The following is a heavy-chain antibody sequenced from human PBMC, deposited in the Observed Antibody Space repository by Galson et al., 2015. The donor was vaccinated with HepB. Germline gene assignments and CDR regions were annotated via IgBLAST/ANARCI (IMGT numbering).Heavy chain of an antibody. D-gene: IGHD1-7*01. Sequence: SLRLSCAASGFTFNRFGMHWVRQAPGKGLEWVAVTWYDGSEKYYASSVKGRFSISRDNSRNTPYLQMNSLRAEDTAIYYCARDLALGTTIISDYWGQGTLVTVSS. V-gene: IGHV3-33*01. CDR3: ARDLALGTTIISDY. J-gene: IGHJ4*02. CDR1: GFTFNRFG. CDR2: TWYDGSEK.